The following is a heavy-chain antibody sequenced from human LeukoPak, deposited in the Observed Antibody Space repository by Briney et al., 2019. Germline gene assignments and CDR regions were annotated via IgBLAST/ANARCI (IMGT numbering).Heavy chain of an antibody. CDR3: AKGSRDQLLAF. CDR2: INWNSARV. V-gene: IGHV3-9*01. J-gene: IGHJ4*02. Sequence: PGGSLRLSCAASGFTFDDYAMHWVRHAPGKGLEWVSGINWNSARVGYAGSVKGRFTISRDNSKSSLYLQMNNLRVDDTAFYYCAKGSRDQLLAFWGQGTLVSVSS. CDR1: GFTFDDYA. D-gene: IGHD1-1*01.